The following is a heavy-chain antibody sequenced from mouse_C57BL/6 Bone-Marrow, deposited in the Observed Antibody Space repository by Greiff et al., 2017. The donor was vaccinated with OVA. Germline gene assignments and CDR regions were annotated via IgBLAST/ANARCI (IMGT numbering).Heavy chain of an antibody. CDR2: IFPGSGST. J-gene: IGHJ3*01. CDR3: ARRAHYSSGSWFAY. CDR1: GYTFTDYY. D-gene: IGHD3-2*02. Sequence: VQLQQSGPELVKPGASVKISCKASGYTFTDYYINWVKQRPGQGLEWIGWIFPGSGSTYYNEKFKGKATLTVANSSSTASMLLRSLTSEDSAVFFFARRAHYSSGSWFAYWGQATLVTVSA. V-gene: IGHV1-75*01.